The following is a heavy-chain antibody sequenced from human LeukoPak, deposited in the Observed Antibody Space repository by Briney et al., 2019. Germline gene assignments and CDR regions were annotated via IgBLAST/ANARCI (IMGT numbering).Heavy chain of an antibody. J-gene: IGHJ4*02. CDR2: TSGSGGTT. V-gene: IGHV3-23*01. CDR1: GFTFSNYA. D-gene: IGHD1-14*01. CDR3: ARVHSEPGVFFGY. Sequence: PGGSLRLSCAASGFTFSNYAMSWVRQAPGKGLEWVSGTSGSGGTTYYADSVKGRFTISRDSSKSTLYLQMNSLRAEDTAVYYCARVHSEPGVFFGYWGQGTLVPVSS.